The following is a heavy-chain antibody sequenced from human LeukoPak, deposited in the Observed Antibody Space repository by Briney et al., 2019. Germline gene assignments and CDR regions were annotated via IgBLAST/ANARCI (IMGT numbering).Heavy chain of an antibody. CDR2: IYYSGST. CDR3: AREVVPAAIGGNWFDP. V-gene: IGHV4-59*01. J-gene: IGHJ5*02. D-gene: IGHD2-2*02. Sequence: SETLSLTCTVSGGSISSYYWSWIRQPPGKGLEWIGYIYYSGSTNYNPSLKSRVTISVDTSKNQFSLKLSSVTAADTAVYYCAREVVPAAIGGNWFDPWGQGTLVTVSS. CDR1: GGSISSYY.